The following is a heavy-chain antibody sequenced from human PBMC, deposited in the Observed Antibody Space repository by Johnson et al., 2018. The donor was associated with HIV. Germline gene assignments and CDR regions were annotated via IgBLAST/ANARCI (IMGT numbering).Heavy chain of an antibody. CDR1: GFTFDDYG. Sequence: VHLVESGGGVLRPGGSLRLSCAASGFTFDDYGMSWVRQAPGNGLEWVSGINWNGGSTGYADSVKGRFTISRDNAKNSLYLQMNSLRAEDTALYYCARAPTRGDAFDIWGQGTMVTVSS. V-gene: IGHV3-20*04. CDR2: INWNGGST. J-gene: IGHJ3*02. CDR3: ARAPTRGDAFDI.